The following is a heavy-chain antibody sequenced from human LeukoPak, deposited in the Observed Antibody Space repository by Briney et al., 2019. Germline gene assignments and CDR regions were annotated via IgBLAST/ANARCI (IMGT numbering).Heavy chain of an antibody. J-gene: IGHJ2*01. CDR1: GGSVSDYY. V-gene: IGHV4-59*02. CDR3: ASEWYYYDTSGYSRYFDL. Sequence: SETLSLTCTVSGGSVSDYYWNWIRQPPGKGLEWIGYIYYSGSTNYNPSLKSRVTISVDTSKNQFSLKLSSVTAADTAVYYCASEWYYYDTSGYSRYFDLWGRGTLVTVSS. D-gene: IGHD3-22*01. CDR2: IYYSGST.